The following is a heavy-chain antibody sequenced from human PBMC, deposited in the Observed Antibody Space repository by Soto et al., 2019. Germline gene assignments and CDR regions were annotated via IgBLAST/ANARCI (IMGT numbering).Heavy chain of an antibody. V-gene: IGHV4-4*02. CDR2: MFASGSS. Sequence: SETLSLTCAVSGYSISSPNWWCWYRQPPGKGLELIGEMFASGSSNYNPSLNGRVTISLDTSKNHFSLKLTSLAAADTAIYYCAREGFDHRPDYWGQGIPVTVSS. CDR3: AREGFDHRPDY. CDR1: GYSISSPNW. J-gene: IGHJ4*02.